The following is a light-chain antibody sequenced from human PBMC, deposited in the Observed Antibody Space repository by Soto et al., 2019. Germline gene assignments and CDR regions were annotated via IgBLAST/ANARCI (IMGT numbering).Light chain of an antibody. CDR3: QSYDSSNSHWV. V-gene: IGLV6-57*03. CDR1: SGSIASNY. CDR2: EDN. Sequence: NFMLTQPHSVSESPGKTVTISCTRRSGSIASNYVQWYQQRPGSAPTTVIYEDNQRPSGVPDRFSGSIDSSSNSASLTISGLKTEDEADYYCQSYDSSNSHWVFGGGTKLTVL. J-gene: IGLJ3*02.